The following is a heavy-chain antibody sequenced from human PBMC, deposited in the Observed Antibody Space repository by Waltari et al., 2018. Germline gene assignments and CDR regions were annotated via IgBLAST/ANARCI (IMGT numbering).Heavy chain of an antibody. CDR3: ARGLISYSSSGYQYYFDY. CDR1: GGTFSSYA. Sequence: QVQLVQSGAEVKKPGSSVKLSCKASGGTFSSYAISWVRQAPGTGLEWMGGIIPIFGTANYAQKFQGRVTITTDESTSTAYMELSSLRSEDTAVYYCARGLISYSSSGYQYYFDYWGQGTLVTVSS. J-gene: IGHJ4*02. D-gene: IGHD6-6*01. CDR2: IIPIFGTA. V-gene: IGHV1-69*05.